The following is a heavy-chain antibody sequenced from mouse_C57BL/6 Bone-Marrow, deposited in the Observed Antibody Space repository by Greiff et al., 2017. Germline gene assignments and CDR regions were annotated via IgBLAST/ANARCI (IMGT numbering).Heavy chain of an antibody. CDR3: AKGIYEYDEAMDY. V-gene: IGHV1-26*01. CDR2: INPNNGGT. D-gene: IGHD2-4*01. CDR1: GYTFTDYY. Sequence: VQLQQSGPELVKPGASVKISCKASGYTFTDYYMNWVKQSHGKSLEWIGDINPNNGGTSYNQKFKGKATLTVDKSSSTAYMELRSLTSEDSAVYCCAKGIYEYDEAMDYWGQGTSVTVSS. J-gene: IGHJ4*01.